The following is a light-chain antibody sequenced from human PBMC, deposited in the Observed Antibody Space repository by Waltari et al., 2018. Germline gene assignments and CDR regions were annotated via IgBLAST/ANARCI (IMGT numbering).Light chain of an antibody. Sequence: QAVLTQPSSLSASPGASASLTCTLGSGINVGTYRIYWYQKKPGSPPQYLLRYKSDSNKQQGSGVPSRFSGSTDASANAGILLISGLQSEDEADYYCSIWHSGAWVFGGGTKVTVL. CDR1: SGINVGTYR. V-gene: IGLV5-45*02. CDR3: SIWHSGAWV. J-gene: IGLJ3*02. CDR2: YKSDSNK.